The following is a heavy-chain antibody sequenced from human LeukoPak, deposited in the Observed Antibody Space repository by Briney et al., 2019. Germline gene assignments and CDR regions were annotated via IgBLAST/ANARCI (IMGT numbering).Heavy chain of an antibody. Sequence: PSETLSLTCTVSGGSISSYYWSWIRQPPGKGLEWIGYIYTSGSTNYNPSLKSRVTISVDTSKDQFSLKLSSVTAADTAVYYCASTNYHDSSGYYYGANWFDPWGQGTLVTVSS. CDR2: IYTSGST. CDR1: GGSISSYY. V-gene: IGHV4-4*09. D-gene: IGHD3-22*01. CDR3: ASTNYHDSSGYYYGANWFDP. J-gene: IGHJ5*02.